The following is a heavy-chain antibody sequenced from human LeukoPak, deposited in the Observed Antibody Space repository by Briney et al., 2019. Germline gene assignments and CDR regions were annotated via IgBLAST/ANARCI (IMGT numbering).Heavy chain of an antibody. CDR1: GITLSNYG. CDR2: IGESGGST. J-gene: IGHJ4*02. D-gene: IGHD4-11*01. CDR3: AKDPRMTTLDY. Sequence: GGSLSLSCVVSGITLSNYGMSWVRQAPGKGLEWVSGIGESGGSTYYADSVKGRFTISRDNSKNTLYLQMHSLRAEDTAVYYCAKDPRMTTLDYWGQGTLVTVSS. V-gene: IGHV3-23*01.